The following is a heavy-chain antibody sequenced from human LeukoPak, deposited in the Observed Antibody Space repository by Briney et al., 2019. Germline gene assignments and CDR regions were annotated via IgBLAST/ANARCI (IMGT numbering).Heavy chain of an antibody. Sequence: SGESLRLSCAASGFTFSSYSMHWVRQAPGKGLEWVAVISYDGSNKYYADSVKGRFTISRDNSKNTLYLQMNSLRAEDTAVYYCAGPRSSYYYGSGSYYNYWGQGTLVTVSS. CDR1: GFTFSSYS. CDR3: AGPRSSYYYGSGSYYNY. J-gene: IGHJ4*02. CDR2: ISYDGSNK. V-gene: IGHV3-30*04. D-gene: IGHD3-10*01.